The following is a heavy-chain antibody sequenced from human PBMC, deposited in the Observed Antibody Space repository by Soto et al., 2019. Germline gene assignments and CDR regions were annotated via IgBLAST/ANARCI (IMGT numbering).Heavy chain of an antibody. V-gene: IGHV4-34*01. CDR3: ARARYCSGGSCYLVYAFDI. D-gene: IGHD2-15*01. CDR1: GGSFSTYY. CDR2: INHSGST. Sequence: QVQLQQWGAGLLKPSETLSLTCAVYGGSFSTYYWSWIRQPPGKGLEYIGEINHSGSTNYNPSLKSRVTVSVDTSKNQFSLKLSSVTAADTAVYYCARARYCSGGSCYLVYAFDIWGQGTMVTVSS. J-gene: IGHJ3*02.